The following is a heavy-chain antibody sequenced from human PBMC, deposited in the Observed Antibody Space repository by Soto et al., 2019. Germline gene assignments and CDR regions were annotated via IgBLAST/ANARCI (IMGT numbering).Heavy chain of an antibody. Sequence: PSETLSLTCTVSGDSINTGDYYWSWLRQPPRKGLEWIGYIYYTGSTYYNPSLKSQFTISIDTSKTQFSLKVNSVTAADTAVFYCARHRARNWFDPWGQGTLVTVSS. CDR2: IYYTGST. CDR3: ARHRARNWFDP. V-gene: IGHV4-30-4*01. CDR1: GDSINTGDYY. D-gene: IGHD6-6*01. J-gene: IGHJ5*02.